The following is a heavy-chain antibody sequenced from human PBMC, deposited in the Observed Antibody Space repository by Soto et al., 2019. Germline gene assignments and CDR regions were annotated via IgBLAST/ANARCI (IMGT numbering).Heavy chain of an antibody. Sequence: GASVKVSCKASGYTFTTYTMHWVRQAPGQRLEWVGWINAGNGNTKYSQKFQGRVTITWDTSASTAYMGLSSLRSEDTAVYYCARDPGYCRGGICYFHFDYWGQGTLVTVSS. J-gene: IGHJ4*02. D-gene: IGHD2-15*01. V-gene: IGHV1-3*01. CDR2: INAGNGNT. CDR3: ARDPGYCRGGICYFHFDY. CDR1: GYTFTTYT.